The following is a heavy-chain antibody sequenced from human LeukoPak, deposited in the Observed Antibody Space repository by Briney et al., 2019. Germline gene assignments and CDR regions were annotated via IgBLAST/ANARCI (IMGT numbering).Heavy chain of an antibody. CDR2: INHSEST. V-gene: IGHV4-34*01. J-gene: IGHJ5*02. D-gene: IGHD3-9*01. CDR1: GGSFSGYY. Sequence: SETLSLTCAVYGGSFSGYYWSWIRQPPGKGLEWIGEINHSESTNYNPSLKSRVTISVDTSKNQFSLKLSSVTAADTAVYYCARDILTGYFSYNWFDPWGQGTLVTVSS. CDR3: ARDILTGYFSYNWFDP.